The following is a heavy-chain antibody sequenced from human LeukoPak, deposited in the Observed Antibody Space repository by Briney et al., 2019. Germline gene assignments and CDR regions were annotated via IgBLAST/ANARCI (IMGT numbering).Heavy chain of an antibody. D-gene: IGHD3-16*01. Sequence: SETLSLTCAVYGGSFSGYYWSWIRQPPGKGLEWIGEINHSGSTNYNPSLTSRVTISVDTSKNQFSLKLSSVTAADTAVYYCARDPGGQGVGDAFDIWGQGTMVTVSS. CDR3: ARDPGGQGVGDAFDI. J-gene: IGHJ3*02. CDR1: GGSFSGYY. CDR2: INHSGST. V-gene: IGHV4-34*01.